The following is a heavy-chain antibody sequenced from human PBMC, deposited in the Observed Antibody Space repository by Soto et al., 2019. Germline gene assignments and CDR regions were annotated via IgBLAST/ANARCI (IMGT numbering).Heavy chain of an antibody. Sequence: PGGSLRLSCAASGFTFSSYGMHWVRQAPGKGLEWVAVISYDGSNKYYADSVKGRFTISRDNSKNTLYLQMNSLRAEDTAVHYCAKDSGSFWSGYYTHYYYYGMDVWGQGTTVTVSS. CDR2: ISYDGSNK. D-gene: IGHD3-3*01. CDR1: GFTFSSYG. J-gene: IGHJ6*02. CDR3: AKDSGSFWSGYYTHYYYYGMDV. V-gene: IGHV3-30*18.